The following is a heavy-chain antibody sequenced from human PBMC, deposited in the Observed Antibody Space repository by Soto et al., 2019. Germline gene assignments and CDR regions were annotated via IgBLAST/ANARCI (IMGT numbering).Heavy chain of an antibody. D-gene: IGHD2-2*01. CDR3: KTGIYCSSTNCLDI. Sequence: GGSLRLSCAASGFIFSTYSMNWVRQAPGEGFEWVSYINSSSDTIYYADSVRGRFTISRDNAKNSLYLQMNSLRAEDTAVYYCKTGIYCSSTNCLDIWGQGTMVTVSS. V-gene: IGHV3-48*01. CDR1: GFIFSTYS. CDR2: INSSSDTI. J-gene: IGHJ3*02.